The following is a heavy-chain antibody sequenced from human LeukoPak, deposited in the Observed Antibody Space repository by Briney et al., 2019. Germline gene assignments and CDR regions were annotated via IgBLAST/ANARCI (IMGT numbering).Heavy chain of an antibody. J-gene: IGHJ4*02. CDR2: ISSSSSYI. D-gene: IGHD3-22*01. CDR1: GFTVSSSY. CDR3: AREKPALTYYYDSSGYYYFDY. V-gene: IGHV3-21*01. Sequence: PGGSLRLSCAASGFTVSSSYMSGVRQAPGKGLEWVASISSSSSYIYYADSVKGRFTISRDNAKNSLYLQMNSLRAEDTAVYYCAREKPALTYYYDSSGYYYFDYWGQGTLVTVSS.